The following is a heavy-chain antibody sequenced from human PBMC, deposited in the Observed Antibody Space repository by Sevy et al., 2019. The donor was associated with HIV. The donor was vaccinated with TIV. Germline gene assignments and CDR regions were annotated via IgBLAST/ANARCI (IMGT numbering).Heavy chain of an antibody. CDR2: IKSKSDGGTT. V-gene: IGHV3-15*01. CDR3: TSMTTVEGVFDF. D-gene: IGHD4-17*01. CDR1: GFTFHNAW. J-gene: IGHJ4*02. Sequence: GGSLRLSCAASGFTFHNAWMSWVRQAPGKGLEWIGRIKSKSDGGTTDFAAPVKGRFTISRDDSQNKLFLQMNSLKTEDTAVHYCTSMTTVEGVFDFWGQGTLVTVSS.